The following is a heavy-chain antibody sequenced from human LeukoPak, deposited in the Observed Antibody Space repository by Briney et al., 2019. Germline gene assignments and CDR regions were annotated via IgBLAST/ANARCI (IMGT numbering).Heavy chain of an antibody. CDR1: GFTFDDYG. Sequence: GGSLRLSCAASGFTFDDYGMSWVRQVPGKGLEWDSGINWNGSGAGYADSVKGRFTISRDNAKNSLYLQMNSLKAEDTALFYCARYLRKLYGRGGDYYFYMGVWGKGTTVTVSS. CDR3: ARYLRKLYGRGGDYYFYMGV. V-gene: IGHV3-20*04. CDR2: INWNGSGA. D-gene: IGHD4-17*01. J-gene: IGHJ6*03.